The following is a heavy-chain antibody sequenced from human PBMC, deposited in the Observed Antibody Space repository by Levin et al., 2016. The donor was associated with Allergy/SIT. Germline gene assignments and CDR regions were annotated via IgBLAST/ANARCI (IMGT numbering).Heavy chain of an antibody. V-gene: IGHV4-34*01. CDR3: ARDRRTGEYVAGKSPWLWRHSGSYSHFDY. CDR1: GGSISSYY. CDR2: INHSGST. D-gene: IGHD1-26*01. J-gene: IGHJ4*02. Sequence: SETLSLTCTVSGGSISSYYWSWIRQPPGKGLEWIGEINHSGSTNYNPSLKSRVTISVDTSKNQFSLQLNSVTPEDTAVYYCARDRRTGEYVAGKSPWLWRHSGSYSHFDYWGQGTLVTVSS.